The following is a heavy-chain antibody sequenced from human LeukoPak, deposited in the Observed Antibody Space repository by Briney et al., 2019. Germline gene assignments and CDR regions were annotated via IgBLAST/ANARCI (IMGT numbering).Heavy chain of an antibody. D-gene: IGHD4-23*01. J-gene: IGHJ3*02. Sequence: SVKVSCKASGFTFTHFGFSWVRQAPGQGLEWMGGIIPIFGTANYAQKFQGRVTITTDESTSTAYMELSSLRSEDTAVYYCARVMVVTMNAFDIWGQGTMVTVSS. CDR1: GFTFTHFG. V-gene: IGHV1-69*05. CDR2: IIPIFGTA. CDR3: ARVMVVTMNAFDI.